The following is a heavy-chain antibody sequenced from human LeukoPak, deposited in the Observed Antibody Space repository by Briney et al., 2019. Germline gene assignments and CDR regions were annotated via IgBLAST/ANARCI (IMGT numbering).Heavy chain of an antibody. V-gene: IGHV3-53*05. J-gene: IGHJ4*02. D-gene: IGHD3-10*01. CDR3: ARARSGYYYGSGSYYTYFDY. Sequence: PGGSLRLSCAASGFTVSSNYMSWVRQAPGKGLEWVSVIYSGGSTYYADSVKGRFTISRDNSKNTLYLQMNSLRAEDTAVYYCARARSGYYYGSGSYYTYFDYWGQGTLVTVSS. CDR2: IYSGGST. CDR1: GFTVSSNY.